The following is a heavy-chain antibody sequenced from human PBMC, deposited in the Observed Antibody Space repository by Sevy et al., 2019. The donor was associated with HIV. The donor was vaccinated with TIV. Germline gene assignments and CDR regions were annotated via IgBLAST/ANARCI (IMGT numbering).Heavy chain of an antibody. V-gene: IGHV3-15*01. Sequence: GGSLRLSCAASGFTFSNAWMSWVRQAPGKGLEWVGRIKSKTDGGTTDYAAPVKGRFTISRYDSKNTLYLQMNSLKTEDTAVYYCTGRRGYSYGYDLDYWGQGTLVTVSS. CDR3: TGRRGYSYGYDLDY. J-gene: IGHJ4*02. D-gene: IGHD5-18*01. CDR1: GFTFSNAW. CDR2: IKSKTDGGTT.